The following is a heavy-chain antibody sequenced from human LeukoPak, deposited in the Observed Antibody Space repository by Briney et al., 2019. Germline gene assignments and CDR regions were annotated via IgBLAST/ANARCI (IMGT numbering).Heavy chain of an antibody. CDR1: GGSISSGGYY. V-gene: IGHV3-23*01. CDR3: AKGSRAQGYYFDF. D-gene: IGHD3-10*01. J-gene: IGHJ4*02. CDR2: ISGSGGST. Sequence: PSETLSLTCTVSGGSISSGGYYWSWVRQAPGKGLEWVSTISGSGGSTYYADSVKGRFTISRDNSKNTLYLQMNSLRAEDTAAYCCAKGSRAQGYYFDFWGQGTLVTVSS.